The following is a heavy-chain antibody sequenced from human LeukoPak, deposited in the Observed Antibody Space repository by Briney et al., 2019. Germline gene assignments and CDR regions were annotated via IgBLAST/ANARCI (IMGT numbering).Heavy chain of an antibody. CDR2: ISWNSGSI. J-gene: IGHJ4*02. Sequence: GWSLRLSCAASGFTFDDYAMHWVRQAPGKGLEWVSGISWNSGSIGYADSVKGRFAISRDNAKNSLYLQMNSLRAEDTALYYCAKDAHYDISPDFDYWGQGTLVTVSS. CDR3: AKDAHYDISPDFDY. D-gene: IGHD3-9*01. V-gene: IGHV3-9*01. CDR1: GFTFDDYA.